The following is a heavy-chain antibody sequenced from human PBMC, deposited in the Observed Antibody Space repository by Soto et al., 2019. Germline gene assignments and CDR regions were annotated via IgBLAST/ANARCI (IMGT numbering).Heavy chain of an antibody. D-gene: IGHD2-15*01. CDR3: ARGGASSKWFAP. CDR2: IGYSGAT. V-gene: IGHV4-31*03. Sequence: SETLSLTCTVSGGSITSGGSFWSWIRQHPGKGPEWIAFIGYSGATSYNPSLASRVTISADTYKSQFSLNLRSVTAADTAVYYCARGGASSKWFAPWGQGTMVTVYS. J-gene: IGHJ5*02. CDR1: GGSITSGGSF.